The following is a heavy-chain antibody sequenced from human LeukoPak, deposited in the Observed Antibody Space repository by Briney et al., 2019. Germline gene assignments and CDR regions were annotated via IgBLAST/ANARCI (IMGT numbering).Heavy chain of an antibody. V-gene: IGHV4-61*08. Sequence: SETLSLTCTVSGGSVSSGGYYWNWLRQPPGKGLESLGYMYYDGTSNYNPSLTSRVTISIDSSKNQFSLRLSSVTAADTAVYYCARGRDNYGAGDSWGQGILVTASS. J-gene: IGHJ4*02. CDR2: MYYDGTS. CDR1: GGSVSSGGYY. CDR3: ARGRDNYGAGDS. D-gene: IGHD4-17*01.